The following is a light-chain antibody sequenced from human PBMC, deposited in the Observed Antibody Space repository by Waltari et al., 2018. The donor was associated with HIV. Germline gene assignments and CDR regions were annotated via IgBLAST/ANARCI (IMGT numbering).Light chain of an antibody. V-gene: IGLV1-40*01. CDR1: SSNIGAGYD. Sequence: QSVLTQPPSVSGAPGQRVTISCTGSSSNIGAGYDVPWYQHLPGTAPKPLIYGNSNRPSGVPDRFSGSKSGTSASLAITGLQAEDEADYYCQSYDSSLSGSRVFGGGTKLTVL. J-gene: IGLJ3*02. CDR3: QSYDSSLSGSRV. CDR2: GNS.